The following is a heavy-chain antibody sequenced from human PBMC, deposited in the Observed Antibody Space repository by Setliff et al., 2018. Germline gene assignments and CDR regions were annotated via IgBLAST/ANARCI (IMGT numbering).Heavy chain of an antibody. V-gene: IGHV3-23*01. CDR2: INSRGDTT. J-gene: IGHJ3*01. CDR3: APRPDVAFDV. CDR1: GFTFSSNA. Sequence: GESLTISCTASGFTFSSNAVSWVRQAPGKGLEWVSLINSRGDTTNYADSVKGRFTISRDSSKNTLYLQMNSLRAEDTAVYYCAPRPDVAFDVWGQGTMVTVSS.